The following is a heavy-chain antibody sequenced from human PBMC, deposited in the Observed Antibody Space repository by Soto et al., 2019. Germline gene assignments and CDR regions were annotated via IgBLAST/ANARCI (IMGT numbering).Heavy chain of an antibody. CDR2: IYHSGST. CDR3: ARASTTVTTLDY. D-gene: IGHD4-17*01. Sequence: SETLSLTCLVSGGSISSGGYSWSWIRQPPGKGLEWIGYIYHSGSTYYNPSLKSRVTISVDRSKNQFSLKLSSVTAADTAVYYCARASTTVTTLDYWGQGTLVTVSS. CDR1: GGSISSGGYS. J-gene: IGHJ4*02. V-gene: IGHV4-30-2*01.